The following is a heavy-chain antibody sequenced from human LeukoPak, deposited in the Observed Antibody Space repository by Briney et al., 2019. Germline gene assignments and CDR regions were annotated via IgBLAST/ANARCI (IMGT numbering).Heavy chain of an antibody. CDR2: IKQDGSEK. J-gene: IGHJ3*02. CDR1: GFTFSSYL. CDR3: ARDPLDISRWANAFDI. V-gene: IGHV3-7*01. D-gene: IGHD5-12*01. Sequence: GGSLRLSCAASGFTFSSYLMSWGRQAPGKGLEWVANIKQDGSEKYYVDSVKGRFTISRDNSKNTLHLQMNGLRAEDTAVYYCARDPLDISRWANAFDIWGQGTTVIVSS.